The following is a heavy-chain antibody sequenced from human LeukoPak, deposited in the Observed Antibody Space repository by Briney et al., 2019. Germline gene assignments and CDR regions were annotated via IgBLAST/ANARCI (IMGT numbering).Heavy chain of an antibody. J-gene: IGHJ4*02. CDR1: GFTFSDCD. CDR2: ISYRSSHM. Sequence: GGSLRLSCTASGFTFSDCDMNWFRQAPGKGLEWVSSISYRSSHMYYADSVKSRFTISRDNAENSLYLQMNSLRAEDTAVYYCGRAFPPLRTAAAGDYWGQGPLVTVSS. CDR3: GRAFPPLRTAAAGDY. V-gene: IGHV3-21*01. D-gene: IGHD6-13*01.